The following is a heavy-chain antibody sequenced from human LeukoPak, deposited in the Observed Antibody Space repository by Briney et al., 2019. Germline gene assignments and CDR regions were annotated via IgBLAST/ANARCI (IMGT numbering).Heavy chain of an antibody. CDR2: INPNSGGT. Sequence: ASVKVSCKASGYTFTGYYIHWVRQAPGQGLEWMGWINPNSGGTNYAQKFQGRVTMTRDTSISTAYMELSRLRSDDTAVYYCAREYSSGWYYGYWGQGTLVTVSS. D-gene: IGHD6-19*01. V-gene: IGHV1-2*02. CDR1: GYTFTGYY. CDR3: AREYSSGWYYGY. J-gene: IGHJ4*02.